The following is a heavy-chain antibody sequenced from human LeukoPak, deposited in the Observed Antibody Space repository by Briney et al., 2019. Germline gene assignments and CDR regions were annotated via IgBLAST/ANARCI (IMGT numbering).Heavy chain of an antibody. CDR3: ARVTTIFGVDYYYYYYMDV. CDR1: GGSISSYY. D-gene: IGHD3-3*01. V-gene: IGHV4-59*01. Sequence: SSETLSLTCTVSGGSISSYYWSWIRQPPGKGLEWIGYIYYSGSTNYNPSLKSRVTISVDTSKNQFSLKLSSVTAADTAAYYCARVTTIFGVDYYYYYYMDVWGKGTTVTVSS. J-gene: IGHJ6*03. CDR2: IYYSGST.